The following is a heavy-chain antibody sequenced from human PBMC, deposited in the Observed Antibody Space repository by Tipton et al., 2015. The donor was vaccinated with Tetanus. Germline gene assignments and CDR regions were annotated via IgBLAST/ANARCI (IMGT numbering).Heavy chain of an antibody. D-gene: IGHD6-19*01. J-gene: IGHJ3*02. V-gene: IGHV4-34*01. CDR3: ARIGWPQQNKPAFDI. Sequence: TLSLTCAVYGGSFSNYYWTWIRQPPGKGLEWIGEVHPSGSTSSNPSLESRVTMSIDTSKNQFSLKLTSLTAADTAVYYCARIGWPQQNKPAFDIWGQGTVVTVSS. CDR1: GGSFSNYY. CDR2: VHPSGST.